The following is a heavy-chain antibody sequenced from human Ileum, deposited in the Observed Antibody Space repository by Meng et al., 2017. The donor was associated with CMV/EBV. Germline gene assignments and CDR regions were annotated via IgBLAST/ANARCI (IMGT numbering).Heavy chain of an antibody. J-gene: IGHJ4*02. CDR2: IGQSDSTT. D-gene: IGHD2/OR15-2a*01. V-gene: IGHV3-48*03. Sequence: GESLKISCEASGFTFSSYEMSWVRQTPGKGLEWISYIGQSDSTTYYADSVKGRFTISRDNVKNSLYLLMESLRPEDTAVYYCARGGSGSYFLRYFDYFGRGTLVTVSS. CDR1: GFTFSSYE. CDR3: ARGGSGSYFLRYFDY.